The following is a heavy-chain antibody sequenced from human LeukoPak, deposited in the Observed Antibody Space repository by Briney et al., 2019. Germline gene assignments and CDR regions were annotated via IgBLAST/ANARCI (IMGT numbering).Heavy chain of an antibody. J-gene: IGHJ4*02. Sequence: SETLSLTCTVSGGSISSYYGSWIRQPPGKGLEWIGYIYYSGSTNYNPSLKSRVTISVDTSKNQFSLKLSSVTAADTAVYYCATGYSYGYGFDYWGQGTLVTVSS. CDR2: IYYSGST. CDR1: GGSISSYY. D-gene: IGHD5-18*01. V-gene: IGHV4-59*08. CDR3: ATGYSYGYGFDY.